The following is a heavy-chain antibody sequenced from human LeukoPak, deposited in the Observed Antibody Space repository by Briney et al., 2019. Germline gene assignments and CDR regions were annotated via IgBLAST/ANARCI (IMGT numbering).Heavy chain of an antibody. Sequence: SVKVSCKASGGTFSSYAISWVRQAPGQGLEWMGRIIPILGIANYAQKFQGRVTITADKSTSTAYMELSRLRSDDTAVYYCARGPSYYYDSSGYCLYWGQGTLVTVSS. CDR1: GGTFSSYA. J-gene: IGHJ4*02. D-gene: IGHD3-22*01. CDR2: IIPILGIA. V-gene: IGHV1-69*04. CDR3: ARGPSYYYDSSGYCLY.